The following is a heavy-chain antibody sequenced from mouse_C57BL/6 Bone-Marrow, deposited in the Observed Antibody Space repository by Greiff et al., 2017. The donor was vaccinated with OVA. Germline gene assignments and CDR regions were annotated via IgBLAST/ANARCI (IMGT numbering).Heavy chain of an antibody. CDR2: IDPSDSYT. CDR1: GYTFTSYW. CDR3: ARSFYYYGSSLAY. D-gene: IGHD1-1*01. V-gene: IGHV1-69*01. Sequence: VQLQQSGAELVMPGASVKLSCKASGYTFTSYWMHWVKQRPGQGLEWIGEIDPSDSYTNYNQKFKGKSTLTVDKSSSTAYMQLSSLTSEDSAVYYCARSFYYYGSSLAYWGQGTLVTVSA. J-gene: IGHJ3*01.